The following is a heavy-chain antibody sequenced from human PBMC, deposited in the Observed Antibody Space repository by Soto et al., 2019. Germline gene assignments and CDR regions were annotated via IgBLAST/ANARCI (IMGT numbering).Heavy chain of an antibody. Sequence: QVQLVESGGGLVKPGGSLRLSCAASGFTFSDYYMSWIRQAPGKGLEWVSYISSSSSYTNYAASVKGRFTISRDNAKNSLYLQMNSLRAEDTAVYYCARDGARSYSSFSYWGQGTLVTVSS. CDR1: GFTFSDYY. J-gene: IGHJ4*02. CDR3: ARDGARSYSSFSY. CDR2: ISSSSSYT. V-gene: IGHV3-11*05. D-gene: IGHD6-19*01.